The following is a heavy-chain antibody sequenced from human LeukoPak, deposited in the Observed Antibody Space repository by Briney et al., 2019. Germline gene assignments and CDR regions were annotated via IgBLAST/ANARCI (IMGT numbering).Heavy chain of an antibody. Sequence: GGSLRLSCAASGFTFSSYGMHWVRQSPGKGLGWVAVISYDGDNKYYADSVKGRFTISRDNSKNTLYLQMKSLRAEDTAVYYCAKGGGYEAQYYYYYLGVWGKGTTVTISS. CDR3: AKGGGYEAQYYYYYLGV. D-gene: IGHD5-12*01. CDR2: ISYDGDNK. V-gene: IGHV3-30*18. J-gene: IGHJ6*03. CDR1: GFTFSSYG.